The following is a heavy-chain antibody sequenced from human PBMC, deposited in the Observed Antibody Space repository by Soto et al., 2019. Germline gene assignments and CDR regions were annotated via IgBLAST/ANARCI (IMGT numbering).Heavy chain of an antibody. CDR1: GFTVSSNY. V-gene: IGHV3-53*04. CDR2: IYSGGST. Sequence: GGSLRLSCAASGFTVSSNYMSWVRQAPGKGLEWVSVIYSGGSTYYADSVKGRITISRHNSKNTLYLQMNSLRAEDTAVYYCARGKKYSSSWYFDYWGQGTLVTVSS. J-gene: IGHJ4*02. D-gene: IGHD6-13*01. CDR3: ARGKKYSSSWYFDY.